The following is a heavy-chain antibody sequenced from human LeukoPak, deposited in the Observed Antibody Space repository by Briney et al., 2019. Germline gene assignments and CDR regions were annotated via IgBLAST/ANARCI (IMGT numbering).Heavy chain of an antibody. V-gene: IGHV3-53*01. CDR2: IYSGGYT. CDR3: ARDWPGIDY. CDR1: GFTVSSKY. J-gene: IGHJ4*02. Sequence: PGGSLRLSCAASGFTVSSKYMSWVRQAPGKGLEWVSVIYSGGYTDYADSVKGRFSISRDNSQNTVYLQMNSLRVEDTAIYYCARDWPGIDYWGQGTLVIVSS.